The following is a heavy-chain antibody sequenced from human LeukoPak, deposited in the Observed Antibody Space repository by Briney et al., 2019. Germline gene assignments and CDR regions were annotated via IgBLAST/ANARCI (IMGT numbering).Heavy chain of an antibody. CDR3: ARPYSSGWYGDFDY. V-gene: IGHV3-30-3*01. Sequence: PGGSLRLSCAASGFTFNSYAMHWVRQAPGKGLEWVAVISYDGSNIYYADSVKGRFTISRDNSKNTLYLQMNSLRVEDAAVYYCARPYSSGWYGDFDYWGQGTLVTVSS. J-gene: IGHJ4*02. D-gene: IGHD6-19*01. CDR2: ISYDGSNI. CDR1: GFTFNSYA.